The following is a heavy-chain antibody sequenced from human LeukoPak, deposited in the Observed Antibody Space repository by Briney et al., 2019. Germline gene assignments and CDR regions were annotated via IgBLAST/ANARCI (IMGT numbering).Heavy chain of an antibody. CDR1: GYTFTGYY. V-gene: IGHV1-2*02. D-gene: IGHD5-12*01. CDR2: ITPNTGGT. CDR3: ARDVGTTHFDF. J-gene: IGHJ4*02. Sequence: ASVKVSCKTSGYTFTGYYMHWVRQAPGQGLEWMGWITPNTGGTNYAQKFQGRVTVTRDTSTSTVYMELRSLRSVAVYFCARDVGTTHFDFWGQGTLVTVSS.